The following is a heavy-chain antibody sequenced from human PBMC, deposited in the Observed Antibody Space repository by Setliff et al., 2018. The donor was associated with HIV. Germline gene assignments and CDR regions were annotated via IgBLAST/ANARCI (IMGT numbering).Heavy chain of an antibody. CDR3: ARVVPREVAPGGFDI. J-gene: IGHJ3*02. D-gene: IGHD5-12*01. CDR1: GFTFSSYW. V-gene: IGHV4-4*01. CDR2: IYHSGGT. Sequence: PGGSLRLSCAASGFTFSSYWMSWVRQPPGKGLEWIGEIYHSGGTNYNPSLKSRVTISLDKSKNHFSLELRSVTAADTAVYFCARVVPREVAPGGFDIWGQGTMVTVSS.